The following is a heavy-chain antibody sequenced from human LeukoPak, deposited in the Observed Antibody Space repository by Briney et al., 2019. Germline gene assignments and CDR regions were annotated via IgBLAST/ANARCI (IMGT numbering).Heavy chain of an antibody. CDR3: ARIGMAYYYYYGMDV. J-gene: IGHJ6*02. Sequence: SETLSLTCAVYGGSFSSYYWSWIRQPPGKGLEWIGKINHSGSTNYNPSLKSRVTISVDTSKNQFSLKLSSVTAADTAVYYCARIGMAYYYYYGMDVWGQGTTVTVSS. CDR1: GGSFSSYY. V-gene: IGHV4-34*01. CDR2: INHSGST. D-gene: IGHD1-14*01.